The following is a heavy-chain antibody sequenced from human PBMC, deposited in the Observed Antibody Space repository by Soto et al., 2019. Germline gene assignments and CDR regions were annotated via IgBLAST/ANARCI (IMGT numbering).Heavy chain of an antibody. CDR1: GFTFSTYA. Sequence: GGSLRLSCVASGFTFSTYAMTWVRQAPGKGLEWVSAISGSGSGTNYADSVKGRFTISRDNSKNILYLQMNSLRAEDTAVYYCAKEKPPPNCFHYCGPGPLVTVYS. CDR2: ISGSGSGT. J-gene: IGHJ4*02. V-gene: IGHV3-23*01. CDR3: AKEKPPPNCFHY.